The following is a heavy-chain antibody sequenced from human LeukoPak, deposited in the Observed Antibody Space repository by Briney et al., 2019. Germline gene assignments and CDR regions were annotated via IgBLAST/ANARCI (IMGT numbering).Heavy chain of an antibody. Sequence: TSETPSLTCTVSGGSISSYYWSWIRQPPGKGLEWIGYIYYSGSTNYNPSLKSRVTISLDTSKNQFSLKVSSVTAADTAVYCCARGAAMVDYWGQGTLVTVSS. V-gene: IGHV4-59*01. CDR3: ARGAAMVDY. CDR2: IYYSGST. D-gene: IGHD5-18*01. J-gene: IGHJ4*02. CDR1: GGSISSYY.